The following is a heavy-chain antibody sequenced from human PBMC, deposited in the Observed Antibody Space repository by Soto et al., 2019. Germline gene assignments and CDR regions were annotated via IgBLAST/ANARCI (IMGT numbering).Heavy chain of an antibody. J-gene: IGHJ4*02. CDR3: ARGGIAAAAPPDY. CDR2: IYYSGST. Sequence: PSETLSLTCTVSGASIRNNYWSWIRQPPGKGLEWIGYIYYSGSTYYNPSLKSRVTISVDTCKNQFSLKLSSVTAADTAVYYCARGGIAAAAPPDYWGQGTLVTVS. D-gene: IGHD6-13*01. V-gene: IGHV4-59*12. CDR1: GASIRNNY.